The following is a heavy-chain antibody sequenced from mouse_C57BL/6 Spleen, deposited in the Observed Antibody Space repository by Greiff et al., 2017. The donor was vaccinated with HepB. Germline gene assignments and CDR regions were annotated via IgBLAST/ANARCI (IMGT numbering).Heavy chain of an antibody. CDR3: ARAGSNYFMDY. J-gene: IGHJ4*01. CDR2: INPNNGGT. V-gene: IGHV1-26*01. CDR1: GYTFTDYY. D-gene: IGHD2-5*01. Sequence: VQLKHSGPELVKPGASVKISCKASGYTFTDYYMNWVKQSHGKSLEWIGDINPNNGGTSYNQKFKGKATLTVDKSSSTAYMELRSLTSEDSAVYYCARAGSNYFMDYWGQGTSVTVSS.